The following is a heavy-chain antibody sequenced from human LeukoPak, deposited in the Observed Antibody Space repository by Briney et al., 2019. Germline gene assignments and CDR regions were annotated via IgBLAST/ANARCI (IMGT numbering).Heavy chain of an antibody. Sequence: GGSLRLSCAASGFTVSSNYMSSVRQAPGKGLGWVSGIYSGGSTYYADSVKGRFPISRDNSKNTLYLQMNSLRAEDTAVYYCARGLVIFDPWGQGTLVTVSS. V-gene: IGHV3-66*01. J-gene: IGHJ5*02. CDR1: GFTVSSNY. D-gene: IGHD6-19*01. CDR2: IYSGGST. CDR3: ARGLVIFDP.